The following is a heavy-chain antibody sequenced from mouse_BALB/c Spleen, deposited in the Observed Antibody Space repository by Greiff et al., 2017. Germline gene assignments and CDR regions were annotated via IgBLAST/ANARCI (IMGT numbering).Heavy chain of an antibody. CDR3: ARGGIYYGNYEAMDY. CDR2: ISSGGST. V-gene: IGHV5-6-5*01. Sequence: EVKVVESGGGLVKPGGSLKLSCAASGFTFSSYAMSWVRQTPEKRLEWVASISSGGSTYYPDSVKGRFTISRDNARNILYLQMSSLRSEDTAMYYCARGGIYYGNYEAMDYWGQGTSVTVSS. J-gene: IGHJ4*01. CDR1: GFTFSSYA. D-gene: IGHD2-1*01.